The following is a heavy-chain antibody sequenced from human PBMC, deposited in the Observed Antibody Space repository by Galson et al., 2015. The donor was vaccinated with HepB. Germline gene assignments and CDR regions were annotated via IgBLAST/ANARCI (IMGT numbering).Heavy chain of an antibody. J-gene: IGHJ2*01. Sequence: SLRLSCAASGFTFSSYTMNWVRQAPGKGLESVSYISSTGTTMYYADSAKGRFTISRDNAQNSLYLQMSSLRDEDTAVYYCARVYFGSGSSSAYSYFDLWGRGALVTVSS. D-gene: IGHD3-10*01. CDR1: GFTFSSYT. CDR3: ARVYFGSGSSSAYSYFDL. CDR2: ISSTGTTM. V-gene: IGHV3-48*02.